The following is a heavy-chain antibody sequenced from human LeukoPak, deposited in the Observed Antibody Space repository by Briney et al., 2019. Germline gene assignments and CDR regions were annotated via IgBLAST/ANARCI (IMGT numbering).Heavy chain of an antibody. CDR1: GFTFSSYG. V-gene: IGHV3-30*18. CDR3: AKEWVMYYYGSGSPSHY. Sequence: GRSLRLCCAASGFTFSSYGMHWVRQAPGKGLEWVAVISYDGSNKYYADSVKGRFTISRDNSKNTLYLQMNSLRAEDTAVYYCAKEWVMYYYGSGSPSHYWGQGTLVTVSS. D-gene: IGHD3-10*01. CDR2: ISYDGSNK. J-gene: IGHJ4*02.